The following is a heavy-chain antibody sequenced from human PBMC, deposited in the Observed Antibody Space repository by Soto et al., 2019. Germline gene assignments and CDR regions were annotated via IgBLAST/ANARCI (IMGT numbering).Heavy chain of an antibody. Sequence: ASVKVSCKASGYTFTNYGISWVRQAPGQGLEWMGWISAYNGNTNNAKELQGRVTMTTDTSTSTAYMELRSLTSDDTAVYYCAIFDIAAAGRLQFDYRGQGTLVPVSS. CDR3: AIFDIAAAGRLQFDY. CDR2: ISAYNGNT. V-gene: IGHV1-18*01. J-gene: IGHJ4*02. D-gene: IGHD6-13*01. CDR1: GYTFTNYG.